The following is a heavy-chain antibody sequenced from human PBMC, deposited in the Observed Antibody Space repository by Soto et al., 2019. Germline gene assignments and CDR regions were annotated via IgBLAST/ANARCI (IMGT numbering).Heavy chain of an antibody. J-gene: IGHJ6*02. CDR3: ARDWQQLVPYGLDA. V-gene: IGHV3-33*01. CDR2: IWADGSNV. Sequence: QVQLVESGGGVVQAGRSLRLSCAASGFTFSSHGIHWVRQAPGKGLEWVAFIWADGSNVEYADSVKGRFTISRDSSKNTIDLQMNSLRAEVTAVYSCARDWQQLVPYGLDAWGQGTTVTVSS. CDR1: GFTFSSHG. D-gene: IGHD6-6*01.